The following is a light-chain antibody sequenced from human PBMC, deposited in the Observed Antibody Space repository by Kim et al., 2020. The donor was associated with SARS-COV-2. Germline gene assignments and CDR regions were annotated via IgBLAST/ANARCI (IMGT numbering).Light chain of an antibody. CDR2: GKN. CDR3: NSRDRNNNVL. Sequence: SSELTQDPAVSVALGQTVRITCQGDSLRSYYATWYQQKPGQAPILVIYGKNNRPSGIPDRFSGSSSGNTASLTITGTQAGDEADYYCNSRDRNNNVLFGGGNRLTVL. J-gene: IGLJ2*01. V-gene: IGLV3-19*01. CDR1: SLRSYY.